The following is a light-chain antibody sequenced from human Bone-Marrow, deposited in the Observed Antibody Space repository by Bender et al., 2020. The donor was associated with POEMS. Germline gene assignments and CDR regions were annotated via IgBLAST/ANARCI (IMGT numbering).Light chain of an antibody. CDR1: KDDVGAYNY. CDR2: YVT. Sequence: QSVLTQPASLSGSPGQSITVSCTGTKDDVGAYNYVSWYQQHPGKAPKLLIYYVTDRSSGVPNRFSGSKSGNTASLTISGLQAEDEADYYCSSYTRFSTYVFGSGTKVSVL. CDR3: SSYTRFSTYV. V-gene: IGLV2-14*03. J-gene: IGLJ1*01.